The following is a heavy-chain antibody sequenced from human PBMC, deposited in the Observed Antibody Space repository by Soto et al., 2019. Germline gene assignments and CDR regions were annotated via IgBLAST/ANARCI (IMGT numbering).Heavy chain of an antibody. J-gene: IGHJ4*02. CDR1: GFTFSSYG. CDR2: ISNDGSNK. Sequence: QVQLVESGGGVVQPGRSLRLSCAASGFTFSSYGMHWVRQAPGKGLEWVAVISNDGSNKYYADSVKGRFTISRDNSKNNLYLQMNSLRAEDTAVYYCAKEWVYDSSGWSFDYWGQGTLVTVSS. D-gene: IGHD3-22*01. V-gene: IGHV3-30*18. CDR3: AKEWVYDSSGWSFDY.